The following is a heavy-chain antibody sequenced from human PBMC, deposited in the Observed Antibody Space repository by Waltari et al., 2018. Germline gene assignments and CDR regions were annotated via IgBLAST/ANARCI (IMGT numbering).Heavy chain of an antibody. V-gene: IGHV3-30*02. CDR3: AKIATVIGSFDY. CDR2: ILYDGSNK. D-gene: IGHD4-17*01. Sequence: QVQLVESGGGVVQPGGSMRLSGAASGFTVSSYGMPWVRKAPGKGLEWVAFILYDGSNKYYADSVKGRFTISRDNSKNTLYLQMNSLRAEDTAVYYCAKIATVIGSFDYWGQGSLVTVSS. J-gene: IGHJ4*02. CDR1: GFTVSSYG.